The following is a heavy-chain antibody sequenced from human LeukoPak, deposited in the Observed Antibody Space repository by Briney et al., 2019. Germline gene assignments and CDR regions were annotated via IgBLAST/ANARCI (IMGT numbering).Heavy chain of an antibody. V-gene: IGHV1-24*01. CDR2: LVPENYQT. D-gene: IGHD3-22*01. Sequence: ASVKVSCKVSGESITELGMHWVRQSPGKGLEWMGGLVPENYQTIHAQDFQGRVTMTEDTSTDTAYMGLSSLRSEDTAIYYCALASDYYDSSGYYLEIWGQGTLVTVSA. J-gene: IGHJ3*02. CDR3: ALASDYYDSSGYYLEI. CDR1: GESITELG.